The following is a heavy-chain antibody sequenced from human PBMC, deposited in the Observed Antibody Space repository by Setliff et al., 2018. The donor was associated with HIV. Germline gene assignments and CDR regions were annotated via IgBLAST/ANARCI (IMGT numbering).Heavy chain of an antibody. D-gene: IGHD3-10*01. Sequence: SETLSLTCTVSGDSIDRSNFFWTWIRQPPGKGLEWIGDINHSGKTNYNPSLKSRVTISVDTSRSQFSLKLSSVTAADTAVYYCARGRDKYGPIDYWGQGTLVTVSS. J-gene: IGHJ4*02. CDR1: GDSIDRSNFF. CDR3: ARGRDKYGPIDY. V-gene: IGHV4-39*07. CDR2: INHSGKT.